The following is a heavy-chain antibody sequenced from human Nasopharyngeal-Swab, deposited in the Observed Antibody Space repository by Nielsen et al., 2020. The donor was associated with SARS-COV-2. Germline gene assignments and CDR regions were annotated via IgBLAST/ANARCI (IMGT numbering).Heavy chain of an antibody. CDR2: IYYSGST. J-gene: IGHJ6*02. CDR1: GGSVSSGSYY. Sequence: SETLSLTCTVSGGSVSSGSYYWSWIRQPPGKGLEWIGYIYYSGSTNYNPSLKSRVTISVDTSKNQFSLKLSSVTAADTAVYYCARVGAAAGRGENYYYYGMDVWGQGTTVTVSS. V-gene: IGHV4-61*01. CDR3: ARVGAAAGRGENYYYYGMDV. D-gene: IGHD6-13*01.